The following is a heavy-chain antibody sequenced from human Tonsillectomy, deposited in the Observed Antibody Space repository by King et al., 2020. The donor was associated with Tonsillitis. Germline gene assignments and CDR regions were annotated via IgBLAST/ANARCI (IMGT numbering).Heavy chain of an antibody. CDR1: GFTFSSYA. CDR2: ISGSGGST. Sequence: VQLVESGGGLVQPGRSLRLSCAASGFTFSSYAMSWVRQAPGKGLEWVSAISGSGGSTYSADSVKSRFTISRDNSKNTLYLQMNSLRAEDTAVYYCAKDKVATMPRNAFDFWGQGTMVTVSS. CDR3: AKDKVATMPRNAFDF. V-gene: IGHV3-23*04. D-gene: IGHD5-12*01. J-gene: IGHJ3*01.